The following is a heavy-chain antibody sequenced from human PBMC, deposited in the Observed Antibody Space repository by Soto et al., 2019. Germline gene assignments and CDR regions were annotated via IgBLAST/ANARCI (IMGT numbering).Heavy chain of an antibody. V-gene: IGHV3-11*01. Sequence: QVQLVESGGGLVKPGWSLRLSCAASGFTFSDYYMSWIRQAPGKGLEYISYISSGGSFIYYADSVKGRFTISRDTAKTSLYLQMNSLRAEDTALYYCARHRYYEGSVPGYGMDVWGQGTTVTVSS. CDR3: ARHRYYEGSVPGYGMDV. CDR1: GFTFSDYY. CDR2: ISSGGSFI. J-gene: IGHJ6*02. D-gene: IGHD3-16*01.